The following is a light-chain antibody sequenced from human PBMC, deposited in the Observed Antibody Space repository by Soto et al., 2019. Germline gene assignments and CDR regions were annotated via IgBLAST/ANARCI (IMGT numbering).Light chain of an antibody. CDR3: QQFNRYPLT. CDR1: QAINSA. V-gene: IGKV1-13*02. J-gene: IGKJ4*01. CDR2: DAS. Sequence: IQLTQSPSSLSASVGDKVTISCRASQAINSALAWCQQRPGKAPMVLIYDASILESGVPSRFSGSGSGTDFTLTISSLQPEDFASYHCQQFNRYPLTFGGGTKVEIE.